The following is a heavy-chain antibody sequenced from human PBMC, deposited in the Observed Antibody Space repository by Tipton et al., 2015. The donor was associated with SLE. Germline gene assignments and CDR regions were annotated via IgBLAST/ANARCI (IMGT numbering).Heavy chain of an antibody. CDR1: GGSISGYY. V-gene: IGHV4-59*01. Sequence: TLSLTCTVSGGSISGYYWSWIRQPPGKGLEWLGYVFHTGSTNYNPSLNGRVTMSVDTSKNQFSLRLKSVTTADTAVYYCARARPLFNWFDPWGQGTLVIVSS. CDR2: VFHTGST. J-gene: IGHJ5*02. D-gene: IGHD3-3*01. CDR3: ARARPLFNWFDP.